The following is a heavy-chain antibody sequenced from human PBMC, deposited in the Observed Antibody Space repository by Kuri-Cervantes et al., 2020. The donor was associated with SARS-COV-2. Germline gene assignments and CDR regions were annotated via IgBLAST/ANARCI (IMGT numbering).Heavy chain of an antibody. V-gene: IGHV3-48*01. Sequence: GGSLRLSCAASGFTFSSYSMNWVRQAPGKGLEWVSYISSSSSTIYYADSVKGRFTISRDNAKNSLYLQMNSLRAEDTAVYCCARDREFIAARIFDYWGQGTLVTVSS. CDR3: ARDREFIAARIFDY. CDR1: GFTFSSYS. D-gene: IGHD6-6*01. J-gene: IGHJ4*02. CDR2: ISSSSSTI.